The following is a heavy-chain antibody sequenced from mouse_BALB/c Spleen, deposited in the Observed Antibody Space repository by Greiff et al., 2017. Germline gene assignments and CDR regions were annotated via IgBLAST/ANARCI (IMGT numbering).Heavy chain of an antibody. D-gene: IGHD3-1*01. J-gene: IGHJ3*01. CDR1: GFTFSSYA. CDR2: ISSGGSYT. CDR3: AREGAIGRRSWFAY. Sequence: EVMLVESGGGLVKPGGSLKLSCAASGFTFSSYAMSWVRQTPETRLEWVATISSGGSYTYYPDSVKGRFTISRDTAKNTLYLQMSSLRSEDTAMYYCAREGAIGRRSWFAYRGQGTLVTVSA. V-gene: IGHV5-9-1*01.